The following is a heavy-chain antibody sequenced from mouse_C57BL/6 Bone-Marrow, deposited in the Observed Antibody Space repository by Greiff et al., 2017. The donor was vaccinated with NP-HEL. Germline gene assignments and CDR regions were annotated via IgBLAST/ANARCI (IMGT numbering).Heavy chain of an antibody. CDR2: ISNNASGYTS. J-gene: IGHJ4*01. D-gene: IGHD2-4*01. Sequence: EVKLMESGGGLVQPGGSLNLSCAASGFTFTDYYMSWVRQPPGKALEWLVFISNNASGYTSEYSLSVKVRFTSASDKSQIFLHLQMNALRAEDRATKYCARSIYYDYAGAPFYAIDNWGQGTSVTVSS. CDR3: ARSIYYDYAGAPFYAIDN. CDR1: GFTFTDYY. V-gene: IGHV7-3*01.